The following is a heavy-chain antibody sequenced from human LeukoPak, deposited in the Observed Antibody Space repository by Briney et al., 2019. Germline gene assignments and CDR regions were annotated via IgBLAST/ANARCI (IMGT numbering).Heavy chain of an antibody. CDR2: IDTTSYT. CDR1: GFIFSSYG. V-gene: IGHV3-21*01. D-gene: IGHD3-10*01. J-gene: IGHJ4*02. CDR3: ATEGRGVHFDS. Sequence: GGSLRLSCAASGFIFSSYGMNWVRQAPGKGLEWVASIDTTSYTYHADSVKGRFTISRDNAKMSLFLQMNSPRPEDTAVYFCATEGRGVHFDSWGQGTLVTVSS.